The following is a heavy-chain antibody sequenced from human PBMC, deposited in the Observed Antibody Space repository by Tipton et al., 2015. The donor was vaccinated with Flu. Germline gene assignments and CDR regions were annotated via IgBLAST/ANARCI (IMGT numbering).Heavy chain of an antibody. CDR2: IYTSGST. Sequence: TLSLTCTVSGGSISSSSYYWTWIRQPAGKGLEWIGQIYTSGSTKYNPSLKSRVTMSLDTSKNQFSLKMSSVTAADTAMNYCARDYGDLNWFDPWGQGTLVTVSS. CDR3: ARDYGDLNWFDP. D-gene: IGHD4-17*01. CDR1: GGSISSSSYY. J-gene: IGHJ5*02. V-gene: IGHV4-61*09.